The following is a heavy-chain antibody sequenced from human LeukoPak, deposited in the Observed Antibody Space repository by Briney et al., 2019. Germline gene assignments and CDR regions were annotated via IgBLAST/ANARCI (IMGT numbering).Heavy chain of an antibody. CDR1: GFTFSSYW. Sequence: PGGSLRLSCAASGFTFSSYWMHWVRQAPGKGLVWVSRINSDGSSTSYADSVKGRFTISRDNANNTLYLQVNSLRAEDTAVYYCARGPNKYYYDSSGYSPLGSLYFDYWGQGTLVTVSS. D-gene: IGHD3-22*01. CDR3: ARGPNKYYYDSSGYSPLGSLYFDY. J-gene: IGHJ4*02. CDR2: INSDGSST. V-gene: IGHV3-74*01.